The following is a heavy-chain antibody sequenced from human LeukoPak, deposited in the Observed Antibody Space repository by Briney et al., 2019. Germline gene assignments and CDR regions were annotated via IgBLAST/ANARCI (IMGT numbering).Heavy chain of an antibody. D-gene: IGHD4-11*01. CDR2: INPNSGGT. V-gene: IGHV1-2*04. J-gene: IGHJ6*03. CDR1: GYTFTGYY. Sequence: GASVKVSCKASGYTFTGYYMHWVRQAPGQGLEWMGWINPNSGGTNYAQKFQGWVTMTRDTSISTAYMELSRLRSDDTAVYYCARTRLQYLRPGAYYYYYYMDVWGKGTTVTVSS. CDR3: ARTRLQYLRPGAYYYYYYMDV.